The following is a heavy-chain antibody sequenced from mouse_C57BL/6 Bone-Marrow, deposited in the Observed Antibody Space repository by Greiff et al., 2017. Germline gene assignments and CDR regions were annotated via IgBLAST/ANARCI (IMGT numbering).Heavy chain of an antibody. Sequence: QVQLQQPGAELVKPGASVKLSCKASGYTFTSYWMHWVKQRPGQGLEWIGRIHPSDSDPNYNQKFTGKATLTVDKSSSTAYMQLSSLTSEDTAVYYGAMDSYYDCDRSLDLAMDYWGQGTSVTVSS. D-gene: IGHD2-4*01. CDR1: GYTFTSYW. J-gene: IGHJ4*01. CDR2: IHPSDSDP. V-gene: IGHV1-74*01. CDR3: AMDSYYDCDRSLDLAMDY.